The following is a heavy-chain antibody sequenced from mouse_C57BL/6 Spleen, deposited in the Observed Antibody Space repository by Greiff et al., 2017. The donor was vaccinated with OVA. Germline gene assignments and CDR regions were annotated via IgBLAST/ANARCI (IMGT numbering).Heavy chain of an antibody. Sequence: QVHVKQSGAELAKPGASVKLSCKASGYTFTSYWMHWVKQRPGQGLEWIGYINPSSGYTKYNQKFKDKATLTADKSSSTAYMQLSSLTYEDSAVYYCARYYYGSSWYFDVWGTGTTVTVSS. CDR3: ARYYYGSSWYFDV. CDR2: INPSSGYT. V-gene: IGHV1-7*01. CDR1: GYTFTSYW. D-gene: IGHD1-1*01. J-gene: IGHJ1*03.